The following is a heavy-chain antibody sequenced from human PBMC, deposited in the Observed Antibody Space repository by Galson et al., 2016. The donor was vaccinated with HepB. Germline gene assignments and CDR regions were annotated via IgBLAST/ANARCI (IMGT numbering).Heavy chain of an antibody. CDR3: ARGFNYYDSCMIY. D-gene: IGHD3-22*01. CDR1: GFTFSSYS. Sequence: SLRLSCAASGFTFSSYSMHWVRQALGKGLEWVAVITYDGSNKFYADPVKGRFTISRDNSKNTLYLQMNNLRAEDTAIYYCARGFNYYDSCMIYWGQGTQVTVSS. V-gene: IGHV3-30-3*01. J-gene: IGHJ4*02. CDR2: ITYDGSNK.